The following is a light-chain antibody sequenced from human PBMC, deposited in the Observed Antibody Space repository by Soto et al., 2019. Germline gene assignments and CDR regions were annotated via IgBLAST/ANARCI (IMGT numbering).Light chain of an antibody. CDR2: DAS. J-gene: IGKJ1*01. CDR1: QSISSW. CDR3: QQYNSYWT. Sequence: EIQMAQSPSTVSASVGERVTITCRASQSISSWLAWYQQKPGKAPKLLIYDASSLESGVPSRSSGSGSGTEFTLTISSLQPDDFATYYCQQYNSYWTFGQGTKV. V-gene: IGKV1-5*01.